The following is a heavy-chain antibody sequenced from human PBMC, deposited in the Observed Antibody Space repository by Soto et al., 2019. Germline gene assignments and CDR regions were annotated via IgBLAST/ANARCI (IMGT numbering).Heavy chain of an antibody. CDR3: ATDGTVTTPGGLDY. CDR2: ISSSSSTI. J-gene: IGHJ4*02. CDR1: GFTFSTYA. V-gene: IGHV3-48*02. D-gene: IGHD4-4*01. Sequence: GGSLRLSCAASGFTFSTYAMSWVRQAPGKGLEWVSYISSSSSTIYYADSVKGRFTISRDNAKNSLYLQMNSLRDEDTAVYYCATDGTVTTPGGLDYWAQGTLVTVSS.